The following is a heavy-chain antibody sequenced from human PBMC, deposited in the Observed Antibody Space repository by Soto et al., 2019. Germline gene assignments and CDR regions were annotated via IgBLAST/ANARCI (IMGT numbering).Heavy chain of an antibody. CDR2: IYWADDK. CDR1: GFSLSTSGVG. CDR3: AHRREVWFGELPWYYFDY. Sequence: QITLKESGPTLVKPTQTLTLTCTFSGFSLSTSGVGVGWIRQPPGKALEWLALIYWADDKRYSPYLKSRLTITNDTSKNPVVLTMTNMDPVDTATYYCAHRREVWFGELPWYYFDYWGQGTLVTVSS. V-gene: IGHV2-5*02. J-gene: IGHJ4*02. D-gene: IGHD3-10*01.